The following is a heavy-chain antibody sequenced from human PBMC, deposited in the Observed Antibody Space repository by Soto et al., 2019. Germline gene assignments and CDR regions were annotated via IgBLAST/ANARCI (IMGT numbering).Heavy chain of an antibody. Sequence: GGSLRLSCVASGFTFSSCAMSWVRQAPGKGLEWVSTISGSDGSTYYADSVKARFTISRDNSKNTLYLQMNSLRAEDTAVYYCAKCSGGSCYQPLDYWGQGTLVTVSS. CDR3: AKCSGGSCYQPLDY. CDR2: ISGSDGST. CDR1: GFTFSSCA. V-gene: IGHV3-23*01. D-gene: IGHD2-15*01. J-gene: IGHJ4*02.